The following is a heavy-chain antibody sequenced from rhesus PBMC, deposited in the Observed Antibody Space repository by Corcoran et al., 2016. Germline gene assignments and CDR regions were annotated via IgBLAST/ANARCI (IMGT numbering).Heavy chain of an antibody. CDR2: ISTGGGST. CDR1: GLTLGESF. Sequence: EVQLVESGGGLAKPGGPRRLPGAASGLTLGESFREWVPRGPGKGLGWVTRISTGGGSTWYADSVKGRFTISRENAKNTLYLQIDSLRAEDTAVYYCARGVVITTTVIDYWGQGVLVTVSS. CDR3: ARGVVITTTVIDY. V-gene: IGHV3-178*01. D-gene: IGHD3-16*01. J-gene: IGHJ4*01.